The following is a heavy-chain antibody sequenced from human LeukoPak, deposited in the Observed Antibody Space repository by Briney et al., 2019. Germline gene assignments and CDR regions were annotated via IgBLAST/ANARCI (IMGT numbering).Heavy chain of an antibody. CDR2: ISGSGGST. CDR3: AKGDYFYYYYGMDV. D-gene: IGHD2/OR15-2a*01. CDR1: GFTFSSYA. V-gene: IGHV3-23*01. J-gene: IGHJ6*02. Sequence: PGGSLRLSCAASGFTFSSYAMSWVRQAPGKGLEWASAISGSGGSTYYADSVKGRFTISRDNSKNTLYLQMNSLRAEDTAVYYCAKGDYFYYYYGMDVWGQGTTVTVSS.